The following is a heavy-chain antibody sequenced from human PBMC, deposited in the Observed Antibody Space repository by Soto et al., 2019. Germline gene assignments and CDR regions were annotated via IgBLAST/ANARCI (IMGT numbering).Heavy chain of an antibody. D-gene: IGHD1-20*01. CDR2: IYPGDSDT. V-gene: IGHV5-51*01. CDR3: ARNLGYNTSSRTLYGMDV. J-gene: IGHJ6*02. CDR1: GYSFTNYW. Sequence: PGESLKISCKALGYSFTNYWIGWVRQMPGQGLEWMGIIYPGDSDTRYSPPFQGQITISADKSINTAYLQWNSLEASDTAMYYCARNLGYNTSSRTLYGMDVWGQGTTVTVSS.